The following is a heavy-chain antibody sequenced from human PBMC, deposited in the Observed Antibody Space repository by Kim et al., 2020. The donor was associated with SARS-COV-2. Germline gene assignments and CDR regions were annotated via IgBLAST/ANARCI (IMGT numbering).Heavy chain of an antibody. Sequence: SETLSLTCAVYGGSFSGYYWSWIRQPPGKGLEWIGEINHSGSTNYNPSLKSRGTISVDTSKNQFSLKLSSVTAADTAVYYCARGGYSGYDFWGQGTLVTVSS. CDR3: ARGGYSGYDF. J-gene: IGHJ4*02. D-gene: IGHD5-12*01. CDR2: INHSGST. CDR1: GGSFSGYY. V-gene: IGHV4-34*01.